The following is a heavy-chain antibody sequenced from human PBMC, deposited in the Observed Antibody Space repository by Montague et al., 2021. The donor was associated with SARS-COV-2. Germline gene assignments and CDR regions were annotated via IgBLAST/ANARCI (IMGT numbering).Heavy chain of an antibody. V-gene: IGHV4-39*07. CDR1: GGSVSSSPYY. Sequence: SETLSLTCTVSGGSVSSSPYYWGWIRQPPGKGLEWIGEINDSGSTYYNPSLKSRVTISVDTSKNQFSLKLSSVTAADTAVYYCARGRAARSITIFGVVNPAIRYYYYMDVWGKGTTVTVSS. J-gene: IGHJ6*03. CDR2: INDSGST. D-gene: IGHD3-3*01. CDR3: ARGRAARSITIFGVVNPAIRYYYYMDV.